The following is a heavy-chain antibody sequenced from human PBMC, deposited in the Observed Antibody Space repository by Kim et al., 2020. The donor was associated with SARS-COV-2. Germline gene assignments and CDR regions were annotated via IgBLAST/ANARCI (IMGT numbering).Heavy chain of an antibody. CDR1: GYTFTTYG. CDR3: ARDGSIVGATYYYYYGMDV. D-gene: IGHD1-26*01. CDR2: ISAYNGNT. J-gene: IGHJ6*02. V-gene: IGHV1-18*04. Sequence: ASVKVSCKASGYTFTTYGISWVRQAPGQGLEWMGWISAYNGNTNYAQKLQGRVTMTTDTSTSTAYMELRSLRSDDTAVYYCARDGSIVGATYYYYYGMDVWGQGTAVTVSS.